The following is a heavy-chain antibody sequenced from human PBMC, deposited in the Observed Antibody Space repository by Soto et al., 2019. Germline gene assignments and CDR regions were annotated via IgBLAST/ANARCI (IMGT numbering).Heavy chain of an antibody. V-gene: IGHV3-7*01. Sequence: GGSLRLSCLASGFTFSDYWMSWARQTPGKGLEWVANIKEDGSQKFYADSVKGRFTISRDNAKNLLYLEMKYLSAEDTALYYCARTGTTHYWGQGTLVTVSS. CDR2: IKEDGSQK. J-gene: IGHJ4*02. D-gene: IGHD1-1*01. CDR1: GFTFSDYW. CDR3: ARTGTTHY.